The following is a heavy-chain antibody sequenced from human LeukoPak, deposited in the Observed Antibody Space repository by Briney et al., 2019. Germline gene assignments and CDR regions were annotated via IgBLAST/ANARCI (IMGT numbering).Heavy chain of an antibody. Sequence: SETLSLTCTVSGGSTSSYYWSWIRQPPGKGLEWIGYTYYRGSTNYNPSLKSRVTISVDTSKNQFSLKLSSVTAADTAVYYCARDPGEFGDYYYYMDVWGKGTTVTVSS. V-gene: IGHV4-59*01. D-gene: IGHD2/OR15-2a*01. CDR1: GGSTSSYY. CDR3: ARDPGEFGDYYYYMDV. CDR2: TYYRGST. J-gene: IGHJ6*03.